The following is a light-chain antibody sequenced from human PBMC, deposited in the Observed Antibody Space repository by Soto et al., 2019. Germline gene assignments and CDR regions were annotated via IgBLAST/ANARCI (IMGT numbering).Light chain of an antibody. CDR2: AAS. Sequence: IQMTQSPSSLSASVGDRVTITCRASQSISSYLNWYQQKPGKAPKLLIYAASSLQSRVPSRFSGSGSGTDFTLTISSLQPEDFAAYYCQHRYSTPPYTFGQGTKLEIK. CDR3: QHRYSTPPYT. J-gene: IGKJ2*01. CDR1: QSISSY. V-gene: IGKV1-39*01.